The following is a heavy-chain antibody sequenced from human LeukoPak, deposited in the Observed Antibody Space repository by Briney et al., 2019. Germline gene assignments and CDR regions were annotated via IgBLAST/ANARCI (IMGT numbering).Heavy chain of an antibody. CDR3: ARHEDILTGYYNWFDP. CDR1: GASISSGSYH. Sequence: SETLSLTCTVSGASISSGSYHWGWIRQPPEKGLEWIGSIHSSGSIYYNPSLKSRVTISADTSKNQFSLRVRSVTAADTAVYYCARHEDILTGYYNWFDPWGQGTLVTVSS. D-gene: IGHD3-9*01. J-gene: IGHJ5*02. CDR2: IHSSGSI. V-gene: IGHV4-39*01.